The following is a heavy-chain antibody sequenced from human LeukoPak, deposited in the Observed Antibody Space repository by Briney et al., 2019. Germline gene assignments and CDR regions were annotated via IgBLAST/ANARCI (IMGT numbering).Heavy chain of an antibody. CDR1: GFTFSDYY. D-gene: IGHD3-10*01. Sequence: GGSLRLSCAASGFTFSDYYMSWIRQAPGKGLEWLPYISSTSSTINYADSVEGRFTIFRDNAKNSLYLQMNSLRAEDTAVYYCVRTDGGESFWGQGTLVTVSS. CDR3: VRTDGGESF. CDR2: ISSTSSTI. V-gene: IGHV3-11*01. J-gene: IGHJ4*02.